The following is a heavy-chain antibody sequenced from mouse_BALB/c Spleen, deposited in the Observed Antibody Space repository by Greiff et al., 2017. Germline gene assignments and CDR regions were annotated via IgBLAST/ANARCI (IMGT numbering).Heavy chain of an antibody. Sequence: EVQGVESGAELVKPGASVKLSCTASGFNIKDTYMHWVKQRPEQGLEWIGRIDPSNGNTKYDPKFQGKATITADTSSNTAYLQLSSLTSEDTAVYYCGQYGNFDYWGQGTTLTVSS. D-gene: IGHD2-10*02. J-gene: IGHJ2*01. V-gene: IGHV14-3*02. CDR2: IDPSNGNT. CDR3: GQYGNFDY. CDR1: GFNIKDTY.